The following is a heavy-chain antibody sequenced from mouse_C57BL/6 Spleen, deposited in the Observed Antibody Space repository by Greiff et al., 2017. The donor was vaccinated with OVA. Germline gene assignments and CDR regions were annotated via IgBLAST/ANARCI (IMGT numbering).Heavy chain of an antibody. V-gene: IGHV1-69*01. CDR3: ARRLGQDAMDY. J-gene: IGHJ4*01. D-gene: IGHD3-3*01. CDR1: GYTFTSYW. CDR2: IDPSDSYT. Sequence: QVQLQQPGAELVMPGASVKLSCKASGYTFTSYWMHWVKQRPGQGLEWIGEIDPSDSYTNYNQKFKGKSTLTVDKSSSTAYMQLSSLTSEDSAVYYCARRLGQDAMDYWGQGTSVTVSS.